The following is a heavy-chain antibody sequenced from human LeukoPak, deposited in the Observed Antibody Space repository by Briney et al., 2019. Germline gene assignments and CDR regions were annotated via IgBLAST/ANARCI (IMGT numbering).Heavy chain of an antibody. CDR1: GFTFSSYW. CDR3: ARDPGTMVRVGHYYYYGMDV. V-gene: IGHV3-7*01. D-gene: IGHD3-10*01. CDR2: IKQDGSEK. Sequence: GGSLRLSCAASGFTFSSYWMSWVRQAPGKGLEWVANIKQDGSEKYYVDSVKGRFTISRDNAKNSLYLQMNSLRAGDTAVYYCARDPGTMVRVGHYYYYGMDVWGQGTTVTVSS. J-gene: IGHJ6*02.